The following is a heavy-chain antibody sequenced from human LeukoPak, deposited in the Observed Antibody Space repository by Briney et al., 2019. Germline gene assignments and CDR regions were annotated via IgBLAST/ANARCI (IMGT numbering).Heavy chain of an antibody. CDR1: GYTFTSYG. Sequence: ASVKVSCKASGYTFTSYGISWVRQAPGQGLEWMGWISAYNGNTNYAQKLQGRVTMTTDTSTSTAYMELSRLRSDDTAVYYCARGRTTMVRGVSLSYNWFDPWGQGTLVTVSS. D-gene: IGHD3-10*01. CDR2: ISAYNGNT. CDR3: ARGRTTMVRGVSLSYNWFDP. J-gene: IGHJ5*02. V-gene: IGHV1-18*01.